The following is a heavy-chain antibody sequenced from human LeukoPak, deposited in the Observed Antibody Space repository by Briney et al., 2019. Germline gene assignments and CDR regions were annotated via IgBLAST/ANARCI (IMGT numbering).Heavy chain of an antibody. CDR3: AKEVLDYGDSGGDDY. D-gene: IGHD4-17*01. CDR2: IRYDGSNK. Sequence: GGSLRLSCAASGFTFDDYGMHWVRQAPGKGLEWVAFIRYDGSNKYYADSVKGRFTISRDNSKNTLYLQMNSLRAEDTAVYYCAKEVLDYGDSGGDDYWGQGTLVTVSS. V-gene: IGHV3-30*02. J-gene: IGHJ4*02. CDR1: GFTFDDYG.